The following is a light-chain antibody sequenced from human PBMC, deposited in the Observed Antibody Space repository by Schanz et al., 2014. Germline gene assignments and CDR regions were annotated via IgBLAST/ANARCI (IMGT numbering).Light chain of an antibody. Sequence: QSALTQPASVSGSPGQSITISCTGTSSDVGGYNYVSWYQQHPGKAPKLLIYDVSKRPSGVYTRFSGSKSGNTASLTISGLQAEDEADYYCCSYAGSSAVFGGGTKLTVL. CDR3: CSYAGSSAV. V-gene: IGLV2-14*01. J-gene: IGLJ3*02. CDR1: SSDVGGYNY. CDR2: DVS.